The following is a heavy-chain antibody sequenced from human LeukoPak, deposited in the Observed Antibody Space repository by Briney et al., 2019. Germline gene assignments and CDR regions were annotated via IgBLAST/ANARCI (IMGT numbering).Heavy chain of an antibody. CDR2: INKDGGEK. Sequence: GGSLRLSCAASDFTFSFYWMSWVRQAPGKGLEWVANINKDGGEKYYVDSVKGRFTISRDNAKNSLYLQMNSLRADDTAVYYCVKDSPPRYSGSPPAYWGQGTLVTVSS. J-gene: IGHJ4*02. CDR1: DFTFSFYW. D-gene: IGHD1-26*01. V-gene: IGHV3-7*03. CDR3: VKDSPPRYSGSPPAY.